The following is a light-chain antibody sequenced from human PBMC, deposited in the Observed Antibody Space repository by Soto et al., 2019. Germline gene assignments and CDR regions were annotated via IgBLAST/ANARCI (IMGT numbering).Light chain of an antibody. CDR3: QQYKNWPPIT. CDR2: GAS. J-gene: IGKJ5*01. V-gene: IGKV3-15*01. CDR1: QSISSSY. Sequence: EIVLTQSPGTLSLSPGERSTLSFMSSQSISSSYLAWYQQKPGQAPRLLIYGASTRATGIPARFSGSGSGTEFTLTISSLQSEDFAVYYCQQYKNWPPITFGQGTRLEI.